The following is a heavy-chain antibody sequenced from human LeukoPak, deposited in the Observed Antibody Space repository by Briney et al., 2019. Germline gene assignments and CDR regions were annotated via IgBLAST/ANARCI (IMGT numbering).Heavy chain of an antibody. CDR2: ISYDGSNE. CDR1: GFTFSSYA. V-gene: IGHV3-30*04. Sequence: PGGSLRLSCAASGFTFSSYAMHWVRQAPGKGLEWVAVISYDGSNEYYADSVKGRFTISRDNSKNTLYLQMNSLRAEDTAVYYCAREVVVVPAAMGVGAFDIWGQGTMVTVSS. D-gene: IGHD2-2*01. J-gene: IGHJ3*02. CDR3: AREVVVVPAAMGVGAFDI.